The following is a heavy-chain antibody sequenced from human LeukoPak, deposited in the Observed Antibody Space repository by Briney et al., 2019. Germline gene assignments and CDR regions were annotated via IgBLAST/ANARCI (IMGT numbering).Heavy chain of an antibody. D-gene: IGHD1-1*01. CDR2: ISHDGSNK. V-gene: IGHV3-30*04. CDR1: VFTFSGYS. CDR3: ARVGYDYNWYDAFDI. Sequence: GGSLRLSCVVSVFTFSGYSMHWVRQAPGKGLEWVAFISHDGSNKYCADSLKGRFTISRDNSKNTLFLQMNSLRPEDTAVYHCARVGYDYNWYDAFDIWGQGTMVTVSS. J-gene: IGHJ3*02.